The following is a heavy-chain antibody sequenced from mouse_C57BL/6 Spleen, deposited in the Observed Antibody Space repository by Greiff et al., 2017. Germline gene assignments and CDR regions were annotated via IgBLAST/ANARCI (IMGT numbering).Heavy chain of an antibody. CDR3: ARDHYGSSRYFDV. CDR1: GYTFTSYW. V-gene: IGHV1-50*01. Sequence: VQLQQPGAELVKPGASVKLSCKASGYTFTSYWMQWVKQRPGQGLEWIGEIDPSDSYTNYNQKFKGKATLTVDTSSSTAYMQLSSLTSEDSAVYYCARDHYGSSRYFDVWGTGTTVTVSS. J-gene: IGHJ1*03. D-gene: IGHD1-1*01. CDR2: IDPSDSYT.